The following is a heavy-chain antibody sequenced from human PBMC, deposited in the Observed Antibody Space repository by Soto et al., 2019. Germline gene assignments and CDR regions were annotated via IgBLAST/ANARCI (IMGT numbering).Heavy chain of an antibody. Sequence: SDTLSLTCTVSGGSISSYYWSWIRQPPGKRLEWIGYIYYSGSTNYNPSLESRVTISVDTSKNQFSLKLSSVTAADTAVYYCVRDRVAAAGYYYYGMDVWGQGTTVTVSS. D-gene: IGHD6-13*01. CDR3: VRDRVAAAGYYYYGMDV. CDR2: IYYSGST. V-gene: IGHV4-59*01. CDR1: GGSISSYY. J-gene: IGHJ6*02.